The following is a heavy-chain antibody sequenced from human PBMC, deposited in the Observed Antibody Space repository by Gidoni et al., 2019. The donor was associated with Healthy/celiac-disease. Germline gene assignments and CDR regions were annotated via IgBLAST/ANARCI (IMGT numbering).Heavy chain of an antibody. J-gene: IGHJ6*02. D-gene: IGHD3-10*01. CDR2: INPNSGGT. V-gene: IGHV1-2*02. CDR1: GYTDTGYY. Sequence: QVQLGQSGAEVKKPGAAVKVSCKAAGYTDTGYYMQWVRQAPGQGLEWMGWINPNSGGTNYAQKFQGRVTMTSDTSISTAHMELSRLRSDDTAVYYCARVFLPDGSGTQERPYYYGMDVWGQGTTVTVSS. CDR3: ARVFLPDGSGTQERPYYYGMDV.